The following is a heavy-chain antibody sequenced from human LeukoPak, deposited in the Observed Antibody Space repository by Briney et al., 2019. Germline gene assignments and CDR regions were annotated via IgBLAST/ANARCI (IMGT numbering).Heavy chain of an antibody. CDR2: IYYSGST. CDR1: GGSFSGYY. V-gene: IGHV4-59*08. D-gene: IGHD6-13*01. Sequence: PSETLSLTCAVYGGSFSGYYWSWIRQPPGKGLEWIGYIYYSGSTNYNPSLKSRVTISVDTSKNQFSLKLSSVTAADTAVYYCASHIAAAGSGAFDIWGQGTMVTVSS. CDR3: ASHIAAAGSGAFDI. J-gene: IGHJ3*02.